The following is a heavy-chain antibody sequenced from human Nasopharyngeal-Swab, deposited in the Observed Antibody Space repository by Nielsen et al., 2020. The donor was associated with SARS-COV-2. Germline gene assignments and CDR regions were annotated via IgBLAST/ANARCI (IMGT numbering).Heavy chain of an antibody. V-gene: IGHV4-30-4*01. D-gene: IGHD6-19*01. J-gene: IGHJ4*02. CDR3: ARVENSSGWYGYYDY. CDR1: GGSISSGDYY. Sequence: SETLSLTCTVSGGSISSGDYYWSWIRQPPGKGLEWIGYIYYSGSTYYNPSLKSRVTISVDTSKNQFSLKLSSVTAADTAVYYCARVENSSGWYGYYDYWGQGTLVTVSS. CDR2: IYYSGST.